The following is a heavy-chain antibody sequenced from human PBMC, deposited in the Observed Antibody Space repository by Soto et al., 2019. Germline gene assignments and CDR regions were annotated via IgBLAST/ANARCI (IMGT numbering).Heavy chain of an antibody. Sequence: SETLSLTCAVSGDSISSYYCMWIRQPPGKGLESIGYLYYGRSANYNPSLKSRVTLSVDTSKNQFSLKLSSVTAADTAVYYCARTGGFGELVSWGQGTLVTVSS. J-gene: IGHJ5*02. D-gene: IGHD3-10*01. CDR2: LYYGRSA. CDR3: ARTGGFGELVS. CDR1: GDSISSYY. V-gene: IGHV4-59*12.